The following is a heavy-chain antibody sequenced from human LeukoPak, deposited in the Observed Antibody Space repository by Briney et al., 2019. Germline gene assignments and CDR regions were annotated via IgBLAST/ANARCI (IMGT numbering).Heavy chain of an antibody. CDR3: TRDLYYYDSSGYFDAFDI. V-gene: IGHV4-61*02. D-gene: IGHD3-22*01. CDR2: IHTSEST. CDR1: GGSISSGSYY. Sequence: SQTLSLTCTVSGGSISSGSYYWSWIRQPAGKGLEWIVRIHTSESTNYNPSLKSRVTISVDTSKNQFSLKLSSVTAAGTAVYYCTRDLYYYDSSGYFDAFDIWGQGTMVTVSS. J-gene: IGHJ3*02.